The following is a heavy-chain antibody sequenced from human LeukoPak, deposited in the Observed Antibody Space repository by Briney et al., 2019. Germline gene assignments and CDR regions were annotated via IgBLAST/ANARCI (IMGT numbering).Heavy chain of an antibody. D-gene: IGHD3-10*01. CDR2: MNPNSGNT. J-gene: IGHJ6*03. Sequence: ASVKVSCKASGYTFTSYDINWVRQATGQGLEWMGWMNPNSGNTGYAQKFQGRVTITRNTSISTAYMELSSLRSEDTAVYYCARVSWFGELLGMDVWGKGTTVTVSS. V-gene: IGHV1-8*03. CDR3: ARVSWFGELLGMDV. CDR1: GYTFTSYD.